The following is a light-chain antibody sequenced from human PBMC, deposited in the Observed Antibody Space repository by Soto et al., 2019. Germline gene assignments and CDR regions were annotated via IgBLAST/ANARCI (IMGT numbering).Light chain of an antibody. V-gene: IGKV3-11*01. CDR1: QSVSSY. CDR3: QQRSNWPPT. CDR2: DAS. Sequence: SVLTQAQATLSLSPGERATLSCMACQSVSSYLAWYQQKPGQAPRLLIYDASNRATGIPARFSGSGSGTDFTLTISSLEPEDFAVYYCQQRSNWPPTFGGGTKVDIK. J-gene: IGKJ4*01.